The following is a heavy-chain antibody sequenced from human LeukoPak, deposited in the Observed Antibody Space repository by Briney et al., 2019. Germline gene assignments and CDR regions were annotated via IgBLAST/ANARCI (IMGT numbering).Heavy chain of an antibody. CDR2: INPNSGGT. D-gene: IGHD5-18*01. CDR1: GYTFTGYY. CDR3: ARARQRGYSYGRFDY. J-gene: IGHJ4*02. Sequence: GASVKVSCKASGYTFTGYYMHWVRQAPGQGLEWMGRINPNSGGTNYAQKFQGRVTMTRDTSISTAYMELSRLRSDDTAVYYCARARQRGYSYGRFDYWGQGTLVTVSS. V-gene: IGHV1-2*06.